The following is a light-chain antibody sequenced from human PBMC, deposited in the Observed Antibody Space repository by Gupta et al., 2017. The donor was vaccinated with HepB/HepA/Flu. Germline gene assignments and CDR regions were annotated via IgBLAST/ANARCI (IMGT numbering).Light chain of an antibody. CDR3: SSYTRSRTHV. V-gene: IGLV2-14*01. Sequence: QSALTQPASVSGSPGQSITISCTGTSSDVGGYNYVSWYQQHPGKAPKLMMYDVSNRPSGVSNRVSGSKSGNTASLTISGLQAEDEADYYCSSYTRSRTHVFGTGTKVTV. J-gene: IGLJ1*01. CDR1: SSDVGGYNY. CDR2: DVS.